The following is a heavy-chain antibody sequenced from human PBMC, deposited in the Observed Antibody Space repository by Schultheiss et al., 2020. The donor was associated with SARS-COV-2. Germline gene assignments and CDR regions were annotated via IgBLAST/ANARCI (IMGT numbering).Heavy chain of an antibody. CDR1: GFTFSSYG. J-gene: IGHJ6*02. CDR3: ARDRGITGTRRRYGMDV. D-gene: IGHD1-7*01. Sequence: GGSLRLSCAPSGFTFSSYGMHWVRQAPGKGLEWVAVISYDGSNRYYADSVKGRFTISRDNSKNTLYLQMNSLRAEDTAVYYCARDRGITGTRRRYGMDVWGQGTTVTVSS. V-gene: IGHV3-30*19. CDR2: ISYDGSNR.